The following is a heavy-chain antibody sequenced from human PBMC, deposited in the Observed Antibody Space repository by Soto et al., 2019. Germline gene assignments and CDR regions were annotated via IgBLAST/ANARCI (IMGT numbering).Heavy chain of an antibody. D-gene: IGHD3-16*02. J-gene: IGHJ4*02. Sequence: QVQLVPSGAEVKKPGASVKVSCKASGYTFTSYGISWVRQAPGQGLEWMGWISAYNGNTNYAQKLQGRVTMTTDTATSTAYIELRSLRSDDTAVYYCAKVMITFGGVIVSPPNFDYLGQGTLVTVSS. CDR1: GYTFTSYG. V-gene: IGHV1-18*04. CDR3: AKVMITFGGVIVSPPNFDY. CDR2: ISAYNGNT.